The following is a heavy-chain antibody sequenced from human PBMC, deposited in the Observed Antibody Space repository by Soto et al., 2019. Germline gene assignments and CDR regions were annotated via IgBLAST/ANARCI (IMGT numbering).Heavy chain of an antibody. D-gene: IGHD6-13*01. CDR3: ARRNHGSREYYFDY. CDR1: GGSISSGGYY. V-gene: IGHV4-31*03. J-gene: IGHJ4*02. CDR2: IYYSGST. Sequence: SETLSLTCTVSGGSISSGGYYWSWIRKHPGKGLEWIGYIYYSGSTYYNPSLKSRVTISVDTSKNLFSLKLSSVTAADTAVYYCARRNHGSREYYFDYWGRGTLVTVAS.